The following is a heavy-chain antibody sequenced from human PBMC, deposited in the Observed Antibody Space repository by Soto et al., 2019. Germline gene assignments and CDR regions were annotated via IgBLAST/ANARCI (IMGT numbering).Heavy chain of an antibody. CDR2: IIPIFGTA. CDR1: GDTFSSYA. V-gene: IGHV1-69*01. J-gene: IGHJ2*01. CDR3: ARGGGDYGVYGWYFDL. Sequence: QVQLVQSGAEVKKPGSSVKVSCKASGDTFSSYAISWVRQAPGQGLEWMGGIIPIFGTANYAQKFQGRVTITADESTSTAYMELSSLRSEDTAVYYCARGGGDYGVYGWYFDLWGRGTLVTVSS. D-gene: IGHD4-17*01.